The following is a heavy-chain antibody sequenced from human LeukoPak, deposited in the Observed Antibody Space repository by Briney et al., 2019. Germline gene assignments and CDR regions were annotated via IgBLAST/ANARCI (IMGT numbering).Heavy chain of an antibody. V-gene: IGHV1-69*13. D-gene: IGHD3-10*01. J-gene: IGHJ6*02. Sequence: SVKVSCKASGGTFSSYAISWVRQAPGQGLEWMGGIIPIFGTANYAQKFQGRVTITADESTSTAYMELSSLRSEDTAVYYCARGTSGSYAYYYGMDVWGQGTTVTVSS. CDR2: IIPIFGTA. CDR3: ARGTSGSYAYYYGMDV. CDR1: GGTFSSYA.